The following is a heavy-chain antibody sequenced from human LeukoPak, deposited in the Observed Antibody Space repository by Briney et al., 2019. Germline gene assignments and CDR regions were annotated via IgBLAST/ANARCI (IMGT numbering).Heavy chain of an antibody. Sequence: GGSLRLSCAASGFTFSSYAMSWVRQAPGKGLEWVTAISGSGGSTYYADSVKGRFTISRDNSKNTLYLQMNSLRAEDTAVYYCARDYVGDNWFDPWGQGTLVTVSS. J-gene: IGHJ5*02. CDR2: ISGSGGST. CDR1: GFTFSSYA. CDR3: ARDYVGDNWFDP. V-gene: IGHV3-23*01. D-gene: IGHD4-17*01.